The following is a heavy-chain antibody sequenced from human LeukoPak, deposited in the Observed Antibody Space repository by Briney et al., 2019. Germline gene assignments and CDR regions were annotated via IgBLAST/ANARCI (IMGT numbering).Heavy chain of an antibody. D-gene: IGHD6-13*01. CDR2: IYYSGST. CDR3: ARGGYSSSWSGYYYYYYMDV. Sequence: PSETLSLTCTVSGGSISSSSYYWGWIRQPPGKGLEWIGSIYYSGSTYYNPSLKSRVTISVDTSKNQFSLKLSSVTAADTAVYYCARGGYSSSWSGYYYYYYMDVWGKGTTVTVSS. V-gene: IGHV4-39*07. J-gene: IGHJ6*03. CDR1: GGSISSSSYY.